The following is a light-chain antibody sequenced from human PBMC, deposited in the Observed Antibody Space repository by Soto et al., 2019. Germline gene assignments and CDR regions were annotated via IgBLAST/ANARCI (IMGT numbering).Light chain of an antibody. Sequence: DIQMTQSPSTLSASVGDRVSITCRASQAISDWLAWYQQKPGQVPELLIFDVSTLESGVPSRFSGSRSGTEFTLTISSLQPDDFATYFCQQHHTYSTLGQETKVDVK. CDR3: QQHHTYST. J-gene: IGKJ1*01. CDR2: DVS. CDR1: QAISDW. V-gene: IGKV1-5*01.